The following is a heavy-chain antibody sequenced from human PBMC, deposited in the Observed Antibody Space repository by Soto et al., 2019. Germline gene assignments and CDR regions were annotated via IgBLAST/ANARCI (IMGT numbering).Heavy chain of an antibody. J-gene: IGHJ6*02. D-gene: IGHD4-17*01. CDR2: IDPSDSYT. Sequence: PGESLKISCKGSGYSFTSYWISWVRQMPGKGLEWMGRIDPSDSYTNYSPSFHGHVTISADKSISTAYLQWSSPKASDTAMYYCARLRGDYDYYYYGMDVWGQGTTVTVSS. CDR1: GYSFTSYW. CDR3: ARLRGDYDYYYYGMDV. V-gene: IGHV5-10-1*01.